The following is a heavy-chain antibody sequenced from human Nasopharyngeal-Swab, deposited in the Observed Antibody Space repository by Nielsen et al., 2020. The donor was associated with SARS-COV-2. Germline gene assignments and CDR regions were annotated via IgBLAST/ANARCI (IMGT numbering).Heavy chain of an antibody. V-gene: IGHV4-61*01. Sequence: GSLRLSCTVSGGSVSSGSYYWSWIRQPPGKRLEWIGYIYYTGSTNYNAPLKSRVTISADTSKNQFSLKLSSVTAADTAVYYCARAPLTIFEYYFDYWGQGTLVTVSS. D-gene: IGHD3-9*01. CDR3: ARAPLTIFEYYFDY. J-gene: IGHJ4*02. CDR2: IYYTGST. CDR1: GGSVSSGSYY.